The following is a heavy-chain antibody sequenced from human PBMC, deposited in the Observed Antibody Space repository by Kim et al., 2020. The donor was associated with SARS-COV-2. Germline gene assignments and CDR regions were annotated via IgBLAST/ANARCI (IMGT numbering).Heavy chain of an antibody. Sequence: PSRKSRVTIAVDKSKNPFSLKLSSVTAADTAVYYCASDGLYCSGGSCFDYWGQGTLVTVSS. D-gene: IGHD2-15*01. J-gene: IGHJ4*02. CDR3: ASDGLYCSGGSCFDY. V-gene: IGHV4-4*02.